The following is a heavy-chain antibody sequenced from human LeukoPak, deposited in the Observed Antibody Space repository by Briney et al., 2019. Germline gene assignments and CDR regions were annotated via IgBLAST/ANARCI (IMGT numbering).Heavy chain of an antibody. CDR3: ARVARRWGYNWNYFDY. CDR2: FDPEDGET. D-gene: IGHD1-20*01. Sequence: ASVKVSCKVSGYTLTELSMHWVRQAPGKGLEWMGGFDPEDGETIYAQKFQGRVTMTEDTSTDTAYMELSSLRSEDTAVYYCARVARRWGYNWNYFDYWGQGTLVTVSS. J-gene: IGHJ4*02. CDR1: GYTLTELS. V-gene: IGHV1-24*01.